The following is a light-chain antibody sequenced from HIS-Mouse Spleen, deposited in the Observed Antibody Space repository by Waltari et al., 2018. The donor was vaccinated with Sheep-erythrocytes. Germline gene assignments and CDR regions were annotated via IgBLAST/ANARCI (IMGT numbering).Light chain of an antibody. CDR1: SSDVVGYNY. Sequence: QSALTQPRSVSGSPGQSVTLSCTGTSSDVVGYNYVSWYQQHPGKPPKLMIYDVSKRPSGVPDRFSGSKSGNTASLTISGLQAEDEADYYCCSYAGSYNHVFATGTKVTVL. V-gene: IGLV2-11*01. CDR3: CSYAGSYNHV. CDR2: DVS. J-gene: IGLJ1*01.